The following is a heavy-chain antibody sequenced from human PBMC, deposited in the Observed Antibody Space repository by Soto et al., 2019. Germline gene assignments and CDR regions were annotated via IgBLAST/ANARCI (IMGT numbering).Heavy chain of an antibody. V-gene: IGHV3-9*01. CDR3: VKDESINWYSGHFRH. D-gene: IGHD6-13*01. CDR2: INWNSGSI. J-gene: IGHJ1*01. Sequence: EVQLVESGGGLVQPGRSLRLSCAASGFTFDDYAMHWVRQVPGKGLEWVSGINWNSGSIGYGDSVKGRFAISRDNTKNSLQLQMNSLSAEDTAFYYCVKDESINWYSGHFRHWGQGTVVTVSS. CDR1: GFTFDDYA.